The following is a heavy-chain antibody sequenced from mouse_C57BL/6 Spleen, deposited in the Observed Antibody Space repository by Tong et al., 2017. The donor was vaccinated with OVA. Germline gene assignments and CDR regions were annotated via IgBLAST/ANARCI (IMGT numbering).Heavy chain of an antibody. CDR1: GYTFTSYV. D-gene: IGHD2-14*01. CDR3: ARSYRYDVAWFAY. V-gene: IGHV1-14*01. CDR2: INPYNDGT. J-gene: IGHJ3*01. Sequence: EVQLQQSGPELVKPGASVKMSCKASGYTFTSYVMHWVKQKPGQGLEWIGYINPYNDGTNYNEKFKGKATFTADTSSNTAYMQLSSLTSEDSAVYYCARSYRYDVAWFAYWGQGTLVTVSA.